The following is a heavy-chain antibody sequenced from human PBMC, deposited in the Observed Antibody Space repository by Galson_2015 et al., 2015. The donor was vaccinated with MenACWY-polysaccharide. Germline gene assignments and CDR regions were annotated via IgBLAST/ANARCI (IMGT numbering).Heavy chain of an antibody. V-gene: IGHV3-23*01. CDR2: ISDSGDTT. CDR1: GFILNNYA. D-gene: IGHD6-13*01. Sequence: SLRLSCAASGFILNNYAMTWVRQAPGQGLEWVSSISDSGDTTFYADSVKGRFTISRDNSKSTLCLQMTSLRAEDAAIYYCAKDYSITWDNFFDYWGQGTLVTVSS. J-gene: IGHJ4*02. CDR3: AKDYSITWDNFFDY.